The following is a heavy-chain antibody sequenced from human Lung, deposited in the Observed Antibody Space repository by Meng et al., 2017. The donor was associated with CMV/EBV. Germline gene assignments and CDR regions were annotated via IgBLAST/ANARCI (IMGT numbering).Heavy chain of an antibody. Sequence: SXXVSXKASGGTFSSYGFTWVRQAPGQGLEWIGGTIPIFGSANYAQSFQGRVTISTDESTSTAYMELSSLRSDDTAVYYCARGSYGGNPDYFYFYVMDVWXQGTXVNGAS. CDR1: GGTFSSYG. V-gene: IGHV1-69*05. CDR3: ARGSYGGNPDYFYFYVMDV. J-gene: IGHJ6*02. D-gene: IGHD4-23*01. CDR2: TIPIFGSA.